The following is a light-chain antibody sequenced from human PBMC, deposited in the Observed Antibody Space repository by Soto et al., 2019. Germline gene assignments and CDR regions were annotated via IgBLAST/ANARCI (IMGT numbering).Light chain of an antibody. CDR3: QQYNDWPPET. CDR2: GAS. Sequence: EIVLTQSPGTLSLSPGERATLSCRASQSVSSSYLAWYQQKPGQAPRLLIYGASSRATGIPARFSGSGSGTEFTLTISSLQSEDFGVYYCQQYNDWPPETFGPGTKVDIK. CDR1: QSVSSSY. J-gene: IGKJ3*01. V-gene: IGKV3D-15*01.